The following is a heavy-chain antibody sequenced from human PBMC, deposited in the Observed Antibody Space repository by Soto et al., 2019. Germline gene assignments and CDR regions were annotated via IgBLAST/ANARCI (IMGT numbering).Heavy chain of an antibody. Sequence: QVQLVQSGAEVKKPGASVKVSCKVSGYTLTDLSIHWVRQAPGKGLEWMGGFDPEDRETNYAQKFQGRVTLTEDTATDTAYRELNSLTSEGSAVYYCARSSGDSSSWYGGLDFDYWGQGTLVTVSS. CDR1: GYTLTDLS. J-gene: IGHJ4*02. CDR2: FDPEDRET. V-gene: IGHV1-24*01. CDR3: ARSSGDSSSWYGGLDFDY. D-gene: IGHD6-13*01.